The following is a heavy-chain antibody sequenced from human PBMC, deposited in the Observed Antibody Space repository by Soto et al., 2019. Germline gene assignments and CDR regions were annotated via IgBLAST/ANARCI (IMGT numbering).Heavy chain of an antibody. Sequence: PSDTLSLTCAVYGGSFSGYYWSWTRQPPGKGLEWIGEINHSGSTNYNPSLKSRVTISVDTSKNQFSLKLSSVTAADTAVYYCAREKGRIAVAGTDYWGQGTLVTVSS. CDR1: GGSFSGYY. D-gene: IGHD6-19*01. J-gene: IGHJ4*02. V-gene: IGHV4-34*01. CDR3: AREKGRIAVAGTDY. CDR2: INHSGST.